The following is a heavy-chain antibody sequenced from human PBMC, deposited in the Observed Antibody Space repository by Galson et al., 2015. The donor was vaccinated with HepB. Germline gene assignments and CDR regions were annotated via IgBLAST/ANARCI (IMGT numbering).Heavy chain of an antibody. D-gene: IGHD3/OR15-3a*01. Sequence: SLRLSCAASDFTFNDAWMSWVRQAPGKGLEWVGRIKSKIDGGAAEYAAPVKGRFTISRDDSKNTLYLQINSLKTEDTAVYYCTSVGHRYYHYPYMDVWVQGTMVTVSS. CDR2: IKSKIDGGAA. CDR3: TSVGHRYYHYPYMDV. CDR1: DFTFNDAW. V-gene: IGHV3-15*07. J-gene: IGHJ6*03.